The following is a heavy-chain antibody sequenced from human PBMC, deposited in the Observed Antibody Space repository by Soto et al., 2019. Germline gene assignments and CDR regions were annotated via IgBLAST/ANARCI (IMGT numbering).Heavy chain of an antibody. Sequence: SETLSLTCTVSGGSISSGGYYWSWIRQHPGKGLEWIGYIYYSGRTYYNPSLKSRVTISVDTSKNQFSLKLSSVTAADTAVYYCAREGVRGYSHFDYWGQGTQVTVSS. J-gene: IGHJ4*02. CDR2: IYYSGRT. V-gene: IGHV4-31*03. CDR1: GGSISSGGYY. CDR3: AREGVRGYSHFDY. D-gene: IGHD5-18*01.